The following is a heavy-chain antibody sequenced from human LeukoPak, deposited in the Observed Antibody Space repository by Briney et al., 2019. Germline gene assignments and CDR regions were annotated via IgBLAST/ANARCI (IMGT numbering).Heavy chain of an antibody. CDR1: GYSFTTYW. J-gene: IGHJ6*02. V-gene: IGHV5-51*01. Sequence: PGESLKISCKGSGYSFTTYWIGWVRQMPGKGLEWMGIFYPGDSDTRYSPSFQGQVTISADKSISTAYLQWSSLKASDTAMYYCARHSYCSSTTCYYYYGMDVWGQGTTVTVSS. CDR2: FYPGDSDT. D-gene: IGHD2-2*01. CDR3: ARHSYCSSTTCYYYYGMDV.